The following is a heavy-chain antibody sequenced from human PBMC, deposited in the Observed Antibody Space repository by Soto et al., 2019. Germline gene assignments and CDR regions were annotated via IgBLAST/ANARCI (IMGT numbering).Heavy chain of an antibody. CDR1: GGSISSYY. CDR2: IYYSGST. D-gene: IGHD3-10*01. CDR3: ARLVPPWDLMVRGTLIAAFDY. V-gene: IGHV4-59*08. Sequence: PSETLSLTCTVSGGSISSYYWSWIRQPPGKGLEWIGYIYYSGSTNYNPSLKSRVTISVDTSKNQFSLKLSSVTAADTAVYYCARLVPPWDLMVRGTLIAAFDYWGQGTLVTVSS. J-gene: IGHJ4*02.